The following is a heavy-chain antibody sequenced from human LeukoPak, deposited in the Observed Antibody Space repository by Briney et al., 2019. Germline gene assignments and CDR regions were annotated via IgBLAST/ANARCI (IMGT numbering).Heavy chain of an antibody. J-gene: IGHJ4*02. Sequence: GGSLRLSCAASGFTFRNYAMSWVRQAPGKGLEWVAEISDGGDDTGYADSVRGRFTISRGNSKNTVNLQMNSLTADDTAVYYCAKDIGVTDYYFDNWGQGTLVTVSS. CDR1: GFTFRNYA. CDR3: AKDIGVTDYYFDN. D-gene: IGHD3-3*01. CDR2: ISDGGDDT. V-gene: IGHV3-23*01.